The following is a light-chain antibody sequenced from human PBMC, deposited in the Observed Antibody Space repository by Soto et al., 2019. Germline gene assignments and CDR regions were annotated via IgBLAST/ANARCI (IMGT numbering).Light chain of an antibody. V-gene: IGKV3-20*01. CDR1: QSVSSTY. Sequence: EIVLTQSPGTLSLSPGERATLSCRASQSVSSTYLAWYQQKPGQAPRLLIYGASSRATGIPDRFSGSGSGTDFTLTISKLEPEDVAVYYWQHYGSSRHFAFGHVTKVDFK. J-gene: IGKJ3*01. CDR3: QHYGSSRHFA. CDR2: GAS.